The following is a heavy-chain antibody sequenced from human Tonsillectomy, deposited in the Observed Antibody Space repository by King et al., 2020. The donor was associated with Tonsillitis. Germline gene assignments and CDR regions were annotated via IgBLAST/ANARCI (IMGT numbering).Heavy chain of an antibody. CDR1: GVSISSGSYY. CDR3: ARYTTFDAFDI. D-gene: IGHD1-1*01. V-gene: IGHV4-61*02. J-gene: IGHJ3*02. CDR2: IYTSGST. Sequence: QLQESGPGLVKPSQTLSLTCTVAGVSISSGSYYWSWIRQPAGKGLEWIGRIYTSGSTNSNPSLNSRVTISLDTSRNQFSLKLSSVTAADTAVYYCARYTTFDAFDIWGQGTMVTVSS.